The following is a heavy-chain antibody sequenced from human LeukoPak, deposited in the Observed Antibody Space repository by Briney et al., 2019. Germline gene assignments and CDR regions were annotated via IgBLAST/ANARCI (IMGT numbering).Heavy chain of an antibody. D-gene: IGHD2-2*01. CDR3: ARGLPAAVEPTDY. J-gene: IGHJ4*02. CDR1: GFTFSSYA. Sequence: PGGSLRLSCAASGFTFSSYAMSWVRQAPGKXXXXXXXITDNSDYLXXXXXXXXXXXXSRDNXXXXLXLQMNSLRAEDTAVYYCARGLPAAVEPTDYWGQGTLVTVSS. CDR2: ITDNSDYL. V-gene: IGHV3-21*01.